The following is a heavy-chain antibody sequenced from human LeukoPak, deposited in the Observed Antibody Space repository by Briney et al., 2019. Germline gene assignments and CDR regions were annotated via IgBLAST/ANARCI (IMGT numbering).Heavy chain of an antibody. V-gene: IGHV4-34*01. J-gene: IGHJ4*02. D-gene: IGHD2-2*02. CDR1: NVSLTGNY. CDR2: INDDGYT. CDR3: ARIRCGHTDDICYNH. Sequence: SETLSLTCGVYNVSLTGNYWSWIRQPPGKRLEWIGEINDDGYTNYNPSLRSRVTISLDTSEEYLSLTLTSVTAADTAVYYCARIRCGHTDDICYNHWGQGTLVTVSS.